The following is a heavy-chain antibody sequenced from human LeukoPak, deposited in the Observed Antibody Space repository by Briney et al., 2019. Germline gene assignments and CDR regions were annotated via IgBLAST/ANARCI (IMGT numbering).Heavy chain of an antibody. CDR1: GFTFSSYS. CDR2: ISSSSSTI. D-gene: IGHD6-6*01. Sequence: GGSLRLSCAASGFTFSSYSMNWVRQAPGKGLEWVSYISSSSSTIYYADSVKGRFTISRDNAKNSLYLQMNSLRAEDTAVYYCARGVQGDYSSSFLDYWGQGTLVTVSS. CDR3: ARGVQGDYSSSFLDY. V-gene: IGHV3-48*01. J-gene: IGHJ4*02.